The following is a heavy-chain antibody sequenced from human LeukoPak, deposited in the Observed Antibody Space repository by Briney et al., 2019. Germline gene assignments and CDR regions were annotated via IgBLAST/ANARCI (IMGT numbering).Heavy chain of an antibody. Sequence: SETLSLTSTVPGGSISNYYWSWIRQPPGKGLERIVYIYYSGSTNYNPSLKSLATMSVATSNNQSSLNLSSVTAADTAVYYGARSISARNWFDPWGQGTLVTVSS. CDR3: ARSISARNWFDP. CDR1: GGSISNYY. V-gene: IGHV4-59*01. J-gene: IGHJ5*02. CDR2: IYYSGST. D-gene: IGHD2/OR15-2a*01.